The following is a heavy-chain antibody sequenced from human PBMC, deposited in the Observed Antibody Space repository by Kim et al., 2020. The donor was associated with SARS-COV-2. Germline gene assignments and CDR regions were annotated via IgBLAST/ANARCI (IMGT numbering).Heavy chain of an antibody. J-gene: IGHJ5*02. V-gene: IGHV4-39*01. D-gene: IGHD3-22*01. CDR2: IYYSGIT. CDR1: GGSISSSDYY. Sequence: SETLSLTCAVSGGSISSSDYYWGWIRQPPGKGLEWIASIYYSGITYYSPSLKSRLTISVDTSENQFSLKLSSVTAADTAVYYCARSSSYFFNYFDPWGQG. CDR3: ARSSSYFFNYFDP.